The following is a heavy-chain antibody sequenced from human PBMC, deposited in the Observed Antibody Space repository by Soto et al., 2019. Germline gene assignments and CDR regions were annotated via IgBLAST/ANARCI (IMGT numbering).Heavy chain of an antibody. CDR1: GDSISAYS. D-gene: IGHD5-12*01. CDR2: IHYNGNT. V-gene: IGHV4-59*01. CDR3: AREGNLGRWLQPLDF. J-gene: IGHJ4*02. Sequence: QVQLQVSGPGLVKPSETLSLTCTVSGDSISAYSWSWVRQPPGKGLEWIGNIHYNGNTKNNPSLKSRVTMSLDTSKNQFSLRLISVTAADTAKYFCAREGNLGRWLQPLDFWGQGTLVTVSS.